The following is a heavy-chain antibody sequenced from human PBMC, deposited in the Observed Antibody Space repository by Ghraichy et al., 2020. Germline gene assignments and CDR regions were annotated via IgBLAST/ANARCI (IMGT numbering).Heavy chain of an antibody. J-gene: IGHJ4*02. D-gene: IGHD6-19*01. Sequence: ASVKVSCKASGYTFIGYYIHWVRQAPGQGLEWMAWINPNSGGTNIAQKFQGRVTTTRDTSISTAYMELNSLTSDDTAVYYCARAGSISVSGQGYDYWGQGTLVTVSS. V-gene: IGHV1-2*02. CDR2: INPNSGGT. CDR1: GYTFIGYY. CDR3: ARAGSISVSGQGYDY.